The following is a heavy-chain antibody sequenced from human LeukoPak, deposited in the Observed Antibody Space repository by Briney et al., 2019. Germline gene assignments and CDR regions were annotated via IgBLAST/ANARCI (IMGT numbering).Heavy chain of an antibody. CDR3: ARHGRYCTNGVCSYYFDD. CDR1: GGSISSSSYY. J-gene: IGHJ4*02. Sequence: SETLSLTCTVSGGSISSSSYYWGWIRQPPGKGLEWIGTTYYIGNTYYNPSLKSRVTISVDTSKNQFSLNLSSVTAADTALYYCARHGRYCTNGVCSYYFDDWGQGTLVTVSS. D-gene: IGHD2-8*01. V-gene: IGHV4-39*01. CDR2: TYYIGNT.